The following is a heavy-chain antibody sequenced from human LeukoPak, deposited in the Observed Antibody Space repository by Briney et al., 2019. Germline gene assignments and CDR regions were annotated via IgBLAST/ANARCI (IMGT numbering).Heavy chain of an antibody. CDR3: AGAYYLLRYFDL. CDR1: GGSFSGYY. Sequence: PSETLSLTCAVYGGSFSGYYWSWIRQPPGKGLEWIGEINHNGSTNYNPSLKSRVTISVDTSKNQFSLKLSSVTAADTAVYYCAGAYYLLRYFDLWGRGTLVTVSS. J-gene: IGHJ2*01. D-gene: IGHD3-22*01. V-gene: IGHV4-34*01. CDR2: INHNGST.